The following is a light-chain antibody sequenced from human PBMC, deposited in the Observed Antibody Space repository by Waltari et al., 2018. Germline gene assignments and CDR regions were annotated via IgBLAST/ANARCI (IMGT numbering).Light chain of an antibody. Sequence: QSALTQPPSASGSPGQTVTISCAGTSSDVGSSDYVSWYQKHPGQAPKLLIYHVTKRPSGVPDRFSGSKSGNTASLTVSVLQAEDEADYYCSSNAGINNFVFGGGTKLTVL. CDR2: HVT. J-gene: IGLJ2*01. V-gene: IGLV2-8*01. CDR3: SSNAGINNFV. CDR1: SSDVGSSDY.